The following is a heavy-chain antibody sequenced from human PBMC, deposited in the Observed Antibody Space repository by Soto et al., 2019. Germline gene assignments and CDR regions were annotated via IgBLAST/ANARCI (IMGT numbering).Heavy chain of an antibody. CDR2: IIPIFGTA. J-gene: IGHJ6*02. Sequence: QVQLVQSGAEVKKPGSSVKVSCKASGGTFSSYAISWVRQAPGQGLEWMGGIIPIFGTANYAQKFQGRVTITADESTSTAYMGLGSLRSEDTAVYYWALLPLRGGGAAADNYYYGMDVWGQGTTVTVSS. V-gene: IGHV1-69*01. CDR1: GGTFSSYA. CDR3: ALLPLRGGGAAADNYYYGMDV. D-gene: IGHD6-13*01.